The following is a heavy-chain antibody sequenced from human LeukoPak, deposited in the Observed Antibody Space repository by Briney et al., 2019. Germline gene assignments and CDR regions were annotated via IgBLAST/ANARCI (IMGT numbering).Heavy chain of an antibody. CDR3: ARTMGAIDHDY. CDR2: ISGSGGST. J-gene: IGHJ4*02. D-gene: IGHD1-26*01. Sequence: PGGSLRLSCAASGFTFSDYYMSWIRQAPGKGLEWVSTISGSGGSTYYADSVKGRFTISRDNSKNTLYLQMNSLRAEDTAVYYCARTMGAIDHDYWGQGTLVTVSS. V-gene: IGHV3-23*01. CDR1: GFTFSDYY.